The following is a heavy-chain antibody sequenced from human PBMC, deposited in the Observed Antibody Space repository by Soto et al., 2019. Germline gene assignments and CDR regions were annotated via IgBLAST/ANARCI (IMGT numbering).Heavy chain of an antibody. Sequence: GGSLRLSCAASGFTFSSYWMSWVRQAPGKGLEWVANIKQDGSEKYYVDSVKGRFTISRDNAKNSLYLQMNSLRAEDTAVYYCARDRGSSWFYYYYYGMDVWGQGTTVTVSS. V-gene: IGHV3-7*03. D-gene: IGHD6-13*01. CDR3: ARDRGSSWFYYYYYGMDV. J-gene: IGHJ6*02. CDR1: GFTFSSYW. CDR2: IKQDGSEK.